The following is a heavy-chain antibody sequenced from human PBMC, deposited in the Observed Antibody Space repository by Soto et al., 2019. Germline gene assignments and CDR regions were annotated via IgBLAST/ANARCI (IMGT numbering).Heavy chain of an antibody. V-gene: IGHV3-23*01. D-gene: IGHD2-2*01. J-gene: IGHJ6*03. CDR2: ISGSGGST. CDR3: AKGGDCSSTSCYDYYYYYYYMDV. Sequence: EVQLLESGGGLVQPGGSLRLSCAASGFTFSSYAMSWVRQAPGKGLEWVSAISGSGGSTYYADPVKGRFTISRDNSKNALYLQMNSLRAEDTAVYYCAKGGDCSSTSCYDYYYYYYYMDVWGKGTTVTVS. CDR1: GFTFSSYA.